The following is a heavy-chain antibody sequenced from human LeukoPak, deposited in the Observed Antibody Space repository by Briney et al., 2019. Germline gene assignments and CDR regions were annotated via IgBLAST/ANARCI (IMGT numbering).Heavy chain of an antibody. J-gene: IGHJ4*02. Sequence: VGSLRLSCAASGFTFSSYAMSWVRQAPGKGLEWVSAISGSGGSTYYADSVKGRFTISRDNSKNTLYLQMNSLRAEDTAVYYCAKASSGYYFTFNYWGQGTLVTVSS. CDR3: AKASSGYYFTFNY. CDR1: GFTFSSYA. CDR2: ISGSGGST. D-gene: IGHD3-22*01. V-gene: IGHV3-23*01.